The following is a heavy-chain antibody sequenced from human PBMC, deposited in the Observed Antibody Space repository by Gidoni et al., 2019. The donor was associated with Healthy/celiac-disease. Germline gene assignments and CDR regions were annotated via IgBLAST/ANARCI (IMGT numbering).Heavy chain of an antibody. CDR1: GGTFSSYA. V-gene: IGHV1-69*01. J-gene: IGHJ6*02. Sequence: QVQLVQSGAEVKKPGSSVKVSCKASGGTFSSYAISWVRQAPGQGLEWMGGIIPIFGTANYAQKFQGRVTITADESTSTAYMELSSLRSEDTAVYYCASPITEGPILNYYYYGMDVWGQGTTVTVSS. CDR2: IIPIFGTA. CDR3: ASPITEGPILNYYYYGMDV. D-gene: IGHD3-16*01.